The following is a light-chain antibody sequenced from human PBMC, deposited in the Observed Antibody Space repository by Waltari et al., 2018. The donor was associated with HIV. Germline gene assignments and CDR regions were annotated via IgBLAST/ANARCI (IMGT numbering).Light chain of an antibody. CDR3: QQYNTWPET. J-gene: IGKJ1*01. CDR2: GAS. V-gene: IGKV3-15*01. Sequence: EIVMTQSPGTLSVSPGERATLSCTASQSVSSNVAWYQQKPGQVPTLLIYGASIRATGVPATFSGIGFGTEFTLTISSLQSEDFAVYFCQQYNTWPETFGQGTKVEIK. CDR1: QSVSSN.